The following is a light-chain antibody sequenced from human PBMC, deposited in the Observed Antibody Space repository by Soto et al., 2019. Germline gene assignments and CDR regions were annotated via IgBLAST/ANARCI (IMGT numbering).Light chain of an antibody. Sequence: QSVLTQPPSASGTPGQRVTISCSGSRSSIGSNTVNWYQHLPGTAPKLLIYSNNHRPSGVPDRFSASKTGASASLAISGLQSEGEGDYYCAAWDASLGGFYVFGTGTKLTVL. CDR3: AAWDASLGGFYV. CDR2: SNN. V-gene: IGLV1-44*01. CDR1: RSSIGSNT. J-gene: IGLJ1*01.